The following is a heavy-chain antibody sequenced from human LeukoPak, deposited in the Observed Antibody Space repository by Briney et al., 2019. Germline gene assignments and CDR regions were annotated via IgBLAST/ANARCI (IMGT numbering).Heavy chain of an antibody. CDR1: GFTFSSYG. CDR2: ISYDGSNE. CDR3: AKEEAADGDAFDI. D-gene: IGHD6-13*01. J-gene: IGHJ3*02. V-gene: IGHV3-30*18. Sequence: GRSLRLSCAASGFTFSSYGMHWVRQAPGKGLEWVTVISYDGSNECFADSVKGRFTISRDNSKNALYLQMSSLRAEDTAVYYCAKEEAADGDAFDIWGQGTMVTVSS.